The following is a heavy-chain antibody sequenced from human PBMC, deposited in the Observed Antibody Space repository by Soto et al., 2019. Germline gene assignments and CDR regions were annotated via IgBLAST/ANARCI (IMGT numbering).Heavy chain of an antibody. CDR1: GDSFNDYY. J-gene: IGHJ6*03. V-gene: IGHV1-2*04. Sequence: QVQLVQSGAEVRKPGASVTVSCRSSGDSFNDYYIHWVRQAPGQGFGWMGWVNPNGGVTKYAQKFQGWATTTRDTSIRPVYMQLTRLRSDATAVYYCARESGGATATLDYYYFYMDVWGTGTTVTVSS. D-gene: IGHD5-12*01. CDR2: VNPNGGVT. CDR3: ARESGGATATLDYYYFYMDV.